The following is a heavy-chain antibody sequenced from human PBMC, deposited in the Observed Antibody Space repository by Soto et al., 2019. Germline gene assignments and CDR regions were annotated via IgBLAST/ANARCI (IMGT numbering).Heavy chain of an antibody. CDR2: ISSSSSTI. D-gene: IGHD3-9*01. Sequence: EVQLMESGGGLVQPGGALRLSCAASGFSFSSYSMNWVRQAPGKGLEWISYISSSSSTIYYADSVKGRFTISRDNAKKSVYLQMNSRRDEDTAVYYCVRQYYDILTGYYRWFDPWGQGTLVSVSS. CDR3: VRQYYDILTGYYRWFDP. V-gene: IGHV3-48*02. J-gene: IGHJ5*02. CDR1: GFSFSSYS.